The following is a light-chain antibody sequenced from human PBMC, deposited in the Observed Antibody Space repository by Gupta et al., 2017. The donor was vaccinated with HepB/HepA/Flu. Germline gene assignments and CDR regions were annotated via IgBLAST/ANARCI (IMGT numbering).Light chain of an antibody. CDR2: GTA. CDR3: QQYNNS. V-gene: IGKV3-15*01. Sequence: ILMTLSPATLSVSPRERATLPCSASQSVSSNLAWYQQQPGRAPRLLIYGTATGATDTPTGFGGSRSGTEFTLSISSVQSEVYAGYHCQQYNNSFGPGTKVDIK. CDR1: QSVSSN. J-gene: IGKJ3*01.